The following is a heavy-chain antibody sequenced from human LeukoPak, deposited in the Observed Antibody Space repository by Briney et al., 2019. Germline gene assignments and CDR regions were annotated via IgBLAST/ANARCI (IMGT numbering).Heavy chain of an antibody. CDR3: ARGSQEQQGIDY. D-gene: IGHD6-13*01. CDR1: GGSFSGYY. J-gene: IGHJ4*02. Sequence: SETLSLTCAVYGGSFSGYYWSWIRQPPGKGLEWIGEINHSGSTNYNPSLKSRVTISVDTSKNQFSLKLSSVTAADTAVYYCARGSQEQQGIDYWGQGTLVTVSS. V-gene: IGHV4-34*01. CDR2: INHSGST.